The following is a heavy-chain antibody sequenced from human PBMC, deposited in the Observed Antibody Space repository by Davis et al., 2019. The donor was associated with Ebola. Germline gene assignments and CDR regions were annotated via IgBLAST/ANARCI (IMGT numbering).Heavy chain of an antibody. J-gene: IGHJ4*02. Sequence: GESLKISCATSGFTVSPNYMTWVRQVPGKGLDWVSITYGSGSTYYADSVKGRFTISRDNSKNTLYLQMNSLRAEDTATYYCAKAEVFLVRGSALFDYWGQGTLVTVSS. D-gene: IGHD6-6*01. CDR1: GFTVSPNY. CDR3: AKAEVFLVRGSALFDY. V-gene: IGHV3-66*01. CDR2: TYGSGST.